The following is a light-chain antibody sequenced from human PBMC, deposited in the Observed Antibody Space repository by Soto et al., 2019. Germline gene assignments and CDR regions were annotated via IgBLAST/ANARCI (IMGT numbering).Light chain of an antibody. CDR1: QSVSSNY. CDR2: GAS. J-gene: IGKJ1*01. Sequence: EIVLTQSPGTLSLSPGERATLSCRASQSVSSNYLAWYQQNPGQPPRRLIYGASSRATGIPDRFSGSGSGTDFTLTISRLEPEDFAVYYCQQYGSSPWTFGQGTKVDIK. V-gene: IGKV3-20*01. CDR3: QQYGSSPWT.